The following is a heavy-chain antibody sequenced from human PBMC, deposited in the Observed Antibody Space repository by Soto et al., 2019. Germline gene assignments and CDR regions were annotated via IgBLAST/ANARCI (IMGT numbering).Heavy chain of an antibody. D-gene: IGHD4-17*01. CDR1: GFSLSTSGVG. Sequence: QITLKESGPTLVKPTQTLTLTCTFSGFSLSTSGVGVGWIRQPPGKALEWRALIYWDDDKRYSPSLQSRVIITQDTSQNQVGLTMPNMDPVDTATYYCAHRRNYGDYVDYWGQGTLVTVSS. V-gene: IGHV2-5*02. CDR2: IYWDDDK. J-gene: IGHJ4*02. CDR3: AHRRNYGDYVDY.